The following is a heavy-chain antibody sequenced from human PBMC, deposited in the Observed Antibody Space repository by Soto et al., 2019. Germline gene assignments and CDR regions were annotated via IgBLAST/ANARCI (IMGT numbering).Heavy chain of an antibody. D-gene: IGHD2-21*01. CDR3: ARPDERGYSSNHHYYYALDV. V-gene: IGHV1-8*01. CDR2: MNSYNGDG. CDR1: GYKFADYN. J-gene: IGHJ6*02. Sequence: QVQLVQSGAEVKKPGASVKVSCRTSGYKFADYNMNWVRQATGRGLEWLGYMNSYNGDGGYAQKFQGRLTLTKNTSISTAYMELTNLRDDDTAVYFCARPDERGYSSNHHYYYALDVWGQGTTVTVTS.